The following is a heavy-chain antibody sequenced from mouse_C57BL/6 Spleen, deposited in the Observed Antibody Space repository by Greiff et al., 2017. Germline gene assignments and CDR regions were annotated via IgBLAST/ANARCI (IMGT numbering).Heavy chain of an antibody. CDR2: IDPSDSET. CDR3: AREDYYGVDV. V-gene: IGHV1-52*01. D-gene: IGHD1-1*01. CDR1: GYTFTSYW. Sequence: QVQLKEPGAELVRPGSSVKLSCKASGYTFTSYWMHWVKQRPIQGLEWIGNIDPSDSETHYNQKFKDKATLTVDKSSSTAYMQLSSLTSEDSAVYYCAREDYYGVDVWGTGTTVTVSS. J-gene: IGHJ1*03.